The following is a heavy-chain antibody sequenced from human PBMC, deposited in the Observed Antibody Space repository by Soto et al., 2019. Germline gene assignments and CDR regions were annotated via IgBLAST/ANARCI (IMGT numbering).Heavy chain of an antibody. J-gene: IGHJ3*01. V-gene: IGHV3-33*01. CDR2: IRYDGSNK. CDR3: AREWGTVVLGAFDL. D-gene: IGHD2-15*01. CDR1: GFNFITYG. Sequence: AGSLRLSCKASGFNFITYGMHWVRQAQGKGLEWVAVIRYDGSNKFYAESVKGRFTISRDNFRNTLYLQMNSLRVGDTAVYHCAREWGTVVLGAFDLWGRGTMVTVSS.